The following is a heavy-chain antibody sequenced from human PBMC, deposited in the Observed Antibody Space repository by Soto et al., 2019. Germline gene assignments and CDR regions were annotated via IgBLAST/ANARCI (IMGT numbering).Heavy chain of an antibody. CDR1: GGTFSSYA. V-gene: IGHV1-69*01. D-gene: IGHD3-10*01. CDR2: IIPIFGTA. CDR3: XXXXXXSGKFDY. Sequence: QVQLVQSGAEVKKPGSSVKVSCKASGGTFSSYAISWVRQAPGQGLEWMGGIIPIFGTANYAQKFQGRVTITADESTSXXXXXXXXLRXXXXXXXXXXXXXXXSGKFDYWGQGTLVTVSS. J-gene: IGHJ4*02.